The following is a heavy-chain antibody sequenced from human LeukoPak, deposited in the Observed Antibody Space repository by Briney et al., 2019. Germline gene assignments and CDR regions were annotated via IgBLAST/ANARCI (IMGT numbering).Heavy chain of an antibody. CDR1: GYFINNGYY. V-gene: IGHV4-38-2*02. Sequence: PSETLSLTCTVSGYFINNGYYWGWIRQPPGKGLEWIGNIYYTGNTYYNASLQSRVTISIDTSKNQFSLRLNSVTAADTAMYYCAKSGGYGLIDYWGQGTLVTVSS. J-gene: IGHJ4*02. CDR2: IYYTGNT. CDR3: AKSGGYGLIDY. D-gene: IGHD1-26*01.